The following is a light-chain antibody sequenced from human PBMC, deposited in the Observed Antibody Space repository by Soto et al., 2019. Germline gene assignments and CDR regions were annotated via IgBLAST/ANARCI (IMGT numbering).Light chain of an antibody. CDR3: NSYTSTSTLV. CDR1: SSDVGGYNY. J-gene: IGLJ2*01. Sequence: QSVLTQPDSVSGSPGPSITISCTGTSSDVGGYNYVSWYQQHPGKAPKLMIYDVSNRPSGVSNRFSGSKPGNTASLTISGLQAEDEADYYSNSYTSTSTLVFGGGTKLTV. CDR2: DVS. V-gene: IGLV2-14*01.